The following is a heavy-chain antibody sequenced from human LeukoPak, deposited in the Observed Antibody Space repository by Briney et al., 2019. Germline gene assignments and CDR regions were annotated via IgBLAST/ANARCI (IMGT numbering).Heavy chain of an antibody. J-gene: IGHJ3*02. CDR3: ARGSSSGYIPNWGDAFDI. V-gene: IGHV3-21*01. Sequence: GGSLRLSCAASGFTFSSYSMNWVRQAPGKGLEWVSSISSSSSYIYYADSVKGRFTISRDNAKNSLYLQMNSLRAEDTAVYYCARGSSSGYIPNWGDAFDIWGQGTMVTVSS. CDR1: GFTFSSYS. D-gene: IGHD3-22*01. CDR2: ISSSSSYI.